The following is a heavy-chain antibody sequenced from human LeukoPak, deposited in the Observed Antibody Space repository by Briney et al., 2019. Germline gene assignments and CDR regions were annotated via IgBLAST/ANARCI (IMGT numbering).Heavy chain of an antibody. CDR3: ARGEGLSAFDI. CDR1: GFTFSSYW. Sequence: GGSLRLSCEASGFTFSSYWMHWVRQAPGKGLVWVSRINSDGSSTSYADSVKGRFTISRDNAKNTLYLQMNSLRAEDTAVYYCARGEGLSAFDIWGQGTMVTVSS. V-gene: IGHV3-74*01. J-gene: IGHJ3*02. CDR2: INSDGSST. D-gene: IGHD3-22*01.